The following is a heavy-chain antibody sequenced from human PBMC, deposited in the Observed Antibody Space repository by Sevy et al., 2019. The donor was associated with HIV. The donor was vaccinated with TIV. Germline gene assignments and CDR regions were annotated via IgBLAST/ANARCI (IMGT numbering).Heavy chain of an antibody. V-gene: IGHV1-58*01. CDR3: AAGQYYDSSGYYFDAFDI. CDR1: GFTFTSSA. D-gene: IGHD3-22*01. Sequence: ASVKVSCKASGFTFTSSAVQWVRQARGQRLEWIGWIVVGSGNTNDAQKFQERVTITRDMSTSTAYMELSSLRSEDTAVYYCAAGQYYDSSGYYFDAFDIWGQGTMVTVSS. CDR2: IVVGSGNT. J-gene: IGHJ3*02.